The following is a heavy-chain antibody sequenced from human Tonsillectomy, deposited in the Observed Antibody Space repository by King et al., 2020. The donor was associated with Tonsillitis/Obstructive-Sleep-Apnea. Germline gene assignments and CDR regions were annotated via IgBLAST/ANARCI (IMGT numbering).Heavy chain of an antibody. CDR1: GFTFSSNG. V-gene: IGHV3-30*18. D-gene: IGHD6-6*01. J-gene: IGHJ4*02. Sequence: VQLVESGGGVVQPGRSLRLSCAASGFTFSSNGRNWVRQAPGQGLAWGAAISHDVNNKYYADPGKCRFTISRDKSKTTLYLQMNSLRAEDTAVYYCAKSQKRDSSSSFDYWGQGTLVTVSS. CDR3: AKSQKRDSSSSFDY. CDR2: ISHDVNNK.